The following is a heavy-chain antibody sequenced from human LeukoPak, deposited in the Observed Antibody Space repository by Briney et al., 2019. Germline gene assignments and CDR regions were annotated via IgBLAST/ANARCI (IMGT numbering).Heavy chain of an antibody. V-gene: IGHV1-69*05. CDR2: IIPMLGRS. J-gene: IGHJ5*02. CDR3: AREDHTANNWFDP. D-gene: IGHD5-18*01. CDR1: GGSFSSYG. Sequence: LVKVSCKASGGSFSSYGISWVQQAPGQGLEWMGGIIPMLGRSNYAQKFQGRVTISTDESTSTAYMEMSSLRSEDTAVYYCAREDHTANNWFDPWGQGTLVTVSS.